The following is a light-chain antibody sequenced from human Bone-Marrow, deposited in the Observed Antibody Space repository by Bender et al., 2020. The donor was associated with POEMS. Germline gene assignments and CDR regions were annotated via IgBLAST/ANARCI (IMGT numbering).Light chain of an antibody. CDR3: SSYTSSSTQV. CDR2: DVT. V-gene: IGLV2-14*02. Sequence: QSALTQPASVSGSPGQSITISCTGTSSDVGSFNLVSWYQQHPGKAPKLMIYDVTKWPSGVSDRFSGSKSGNTASLTISGLQAEDEADYYCSSYTSSSTQVFGTGTKVTVL. CDR1: SSDVGSFNL. J-gene: IGLJ1*01.